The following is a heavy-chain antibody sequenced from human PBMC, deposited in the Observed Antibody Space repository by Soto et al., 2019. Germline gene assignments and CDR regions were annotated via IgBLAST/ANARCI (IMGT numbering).Heavy chain of an antibody. CDR1: GFTFSSYW. Sequence: LRLSCAASGFTFSSYWMNWVRQAPGKGLEWVAHIKQDGSEIYYVGSVKGRFTISRDNAKNSLYLQMNSLRTEDTAVYYCARYLAPSHPHSYYNGMDVWGNGTTVTVSS. CDR2: IKQDGSEI. V-gene: IGHV3-7*03. CDR3: ARYLAPSHPHSYYNGMDV. J-gene: IGHJ6*04.